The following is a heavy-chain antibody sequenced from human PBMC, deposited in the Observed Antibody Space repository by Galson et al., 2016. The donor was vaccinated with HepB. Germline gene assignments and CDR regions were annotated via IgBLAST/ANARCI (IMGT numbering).Heavy chain of an antibody. D-gene: IGHD3-3*01. J-gene: IGHJ6*02. CDR3: ARAGPSWTHTIFGGYYYYAMDV. CDR1: GGSISSTNW. Sequence: SETLSLTCAVSGGSISSTNWWSWVRQPPGKGLEWIGEIYHSGSTNYNPSLKSRVTISVDKSKNQFSLKLSSVTAADTAVYYCARAGPSWTHTIFGGYYYYAMDVWGQGTTVTVSS. CDR2: IYHSGST. V-gene: IGHV4-4*02.